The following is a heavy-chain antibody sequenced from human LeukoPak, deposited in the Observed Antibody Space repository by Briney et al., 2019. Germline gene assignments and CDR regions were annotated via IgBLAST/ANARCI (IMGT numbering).Heavy chain of an antibody. Sequence: SETLSLTCTVSGGSISTYYWSWIRQSPGKGLEWIADISASGGTNYNPSLASRVTVSIDSSKNQFSLELSSVTAADTAVYYCARRDGNYDFWTGYLYYFNYWGQGTLVTVSS. CDR2: ISASGGT. V-gene: IGHV4-4*08. D-gene: IGHD3-3*01. J-gene: IGHJ4*02. CDR3: ARRDGNYDFWTGYLYYFNY. CDR1: GGSISTYY.